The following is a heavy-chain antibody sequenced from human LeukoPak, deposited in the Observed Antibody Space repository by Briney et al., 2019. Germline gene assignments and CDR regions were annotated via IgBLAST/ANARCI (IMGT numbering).Heavy chain of an antibody. Sequence: GRSLRLSCAASGFTFDDYAMHWVRQAPGKGLEWVSGINWNSGSIGYADSVKGRFTISRDNAKNSLYLQMNTLRAGDMALYYCAKARGYYYDSSGSLDYWGQGTLVTVSS. V-gene: IGHV3-9*03. D-gene: IGHD3-22*01. CDR2: INWNSGSI. CDR3: AKARGYYYDSSGSLDY. CDR1: GFTFDDYA. J-gene: IGHJ4*02.